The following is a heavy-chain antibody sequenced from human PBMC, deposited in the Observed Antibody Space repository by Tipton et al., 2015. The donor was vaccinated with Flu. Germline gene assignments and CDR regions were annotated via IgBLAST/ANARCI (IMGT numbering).Heavy chain of an antibody. CDR1: GYSIRRAYY. CDR3: ARHTGDSVRGVIDY. V-gene: IGHV4-38-2*01. D-gene: IGHD3-10*02. CDR2: IYHSGTT. Sequence: TLSLTCSVSGYSIRRAYYWRWVRRPPGKGLEWIGTIYHSGTTYYNPSLKSRLTISVDTSKNQFSLRLSSVTAADTAVYYCARHTGDSVRGVIDYWGQRTLVTVSS. J-gene: IGHJ4*02.